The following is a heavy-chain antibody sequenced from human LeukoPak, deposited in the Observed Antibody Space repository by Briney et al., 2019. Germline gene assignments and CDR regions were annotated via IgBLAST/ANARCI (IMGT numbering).Heavy chain of an antibody. Sequence: PGGSLRLSCAASGFTFSSYEMNWVRQAPGKGLEWVSYISSSGSTIYYADSVKGRFTISRDNAKNSLYLQMNSLRAEDTAVYYCARDLGTDYYDSSGYGGWFDPWGQGTLVTVSS. J-gene: IGHJ5*02. CDR2: ISSSGSTI. CDR3: ARDLGTDYYDSSGYGGWFDP. V-gene: IGHV3-48*03. D-gene: IGHD3-22*01. CDR1: GFTFSSYE.